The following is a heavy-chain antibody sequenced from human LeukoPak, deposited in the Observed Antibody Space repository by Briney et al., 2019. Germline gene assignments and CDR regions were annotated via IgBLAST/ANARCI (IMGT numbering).Heavy chain of an antibody. CDR3: ARSLHVRGVPDYMDF. CDR2: ISGSGITT. V-gene: IGHV3-23*01. D-gene: IGHD3-10*01. CDR1: EFTFSSYA. Sequence: GGSLRLSCAASEFTFSSYAMSWVRQAPGKGLEWVSSISGSGITTYYADSVKGRFTISRDNSKNTLYLQMNSLRADDTAVYYCARSLHVRGVPDYMDFWGKGTTVTISS. J-gene: IGHJ6*03.